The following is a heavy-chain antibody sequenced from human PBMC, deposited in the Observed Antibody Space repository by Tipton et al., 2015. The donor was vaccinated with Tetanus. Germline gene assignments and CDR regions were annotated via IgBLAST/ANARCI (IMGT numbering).Heavy chain of an antibody. D-gene: IGHD1-14*01. CDR3: AKVANRCRRRGYDV. Sequence: TLSLTCTVSGDSITSSYWSWIRQPPGKGLEWIGYIYIPESAQHYNPSLQSRVTISIDTSKRQFSMKLTSVTAADTALYYCAKVANRCRRRGYDVWRQVKMFIVSS. CDR1: GDSITSSY. J-gene: IGHJ3*01. V-gene: IGHV4-4*08. CDR2: IYIPESA.